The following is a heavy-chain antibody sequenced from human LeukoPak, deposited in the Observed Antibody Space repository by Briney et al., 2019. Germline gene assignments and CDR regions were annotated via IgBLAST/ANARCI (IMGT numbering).Heavy chain of an antibody. D-gene: IGHD1-20*01. CDR1: GGSISSSSYY. J-gene: IGHJ4*02. V-gene: IGHV4-39*07. CDR3: ARAGPYNWNDADY. Sequence: SETLSHTCTVSGGSISSSSYYWGWIRQPPGKGLEWIGSIYYSGSTYYNPSLKSRVTISVDTSKNQFSLKLSSVTAADTAVYYCARAGPYNWNDADYWGQGTLVTVSS. CDR2: IYYSGST.